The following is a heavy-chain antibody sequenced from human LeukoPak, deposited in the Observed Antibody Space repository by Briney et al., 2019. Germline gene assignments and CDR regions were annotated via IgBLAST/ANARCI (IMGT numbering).Heavy chain of an antibody. CDR2: ISWNSGSI. V-gene: IGHV3-9*01. CDR3: AKDIQYYYDSSGYDY. D-gene: IGHD3-22*01. CDR1: GFTFDDYA. J-gene: IGHJ4*02. Sequence: PGGSLRLSCAASGFTFDDYAMHWVRKAPGKGLEWVSGISWNSGSIGYADSVKGRFTISRDNAKNSLYLQMNSLRAEDTALYYCAKDIQYYYDSSGYDYWGQGTLVTVSS.